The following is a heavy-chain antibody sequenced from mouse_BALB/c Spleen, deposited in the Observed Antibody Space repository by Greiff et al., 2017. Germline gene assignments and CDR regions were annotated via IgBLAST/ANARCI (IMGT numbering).Heavy chain of an antibody. Sequence: EVMLVESGPSLVKPSQTLSLTCSVTGDSITSGYWNWIRKFPGNKLEYMGYISYSGSTYYNPSLKSRISITRDTSKNQYYLQLNSVTTEDTATYYCARGGSSRGYFDVWGAGTTVTVSS. CDR1: GDSITSGY. J-gene: IGHJ1*01. CDR2: ISYSGST. V-gene: IGHV3-8*02. CDR3: ARGGSSRGYFDV. D-gene: IGHD1-1*01.